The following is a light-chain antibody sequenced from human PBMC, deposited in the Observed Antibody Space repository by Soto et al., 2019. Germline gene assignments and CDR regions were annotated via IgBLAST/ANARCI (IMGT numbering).Light chain of an antibody. CDR1: ENINMW. CDR3: QQYNRYFKS. J-gene: IGKJ1*01. CDR2: RAS. Sequence: IQMTQSPSTLSASVADRVTITCRASENINMWLAWYQQKPGQAPRLLIQRASRVERGVPSRFSGSGSDTEFTLTISSLQPDDFATYYCQQYNRYFKSFGQGTKVDIK. V-gene: IGKV1-5*03.